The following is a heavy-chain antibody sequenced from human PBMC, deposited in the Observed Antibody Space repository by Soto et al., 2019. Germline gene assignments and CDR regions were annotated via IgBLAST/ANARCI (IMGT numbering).Heavy chain of an antibody. CDR2: IYHSGRT. CDR1: GGSISSDNW. CDR3: ARAAVATRCVEF. J-gene: IGHJ1*01. D-gene: IGHD6-6*01. Sequence: PSETLSLTCAVSGGSISSDNWWTWVRQSPGKGLEWMGEIYHSGRTTYSPSLKSRVAMSVDKSNNQFSLKLNSVTAADTAMYYCARAAVATRCVEFWGQGALVTVSS. V-gene: IGHV4-4*02.